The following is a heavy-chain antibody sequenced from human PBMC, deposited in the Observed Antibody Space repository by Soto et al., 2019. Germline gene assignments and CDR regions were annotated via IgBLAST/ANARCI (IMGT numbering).Heavy chain of an antibody. Sequence: ASVKVSCKASGYTFTSFDINWVRQAPGQGLEWMGRIIPILGIANYAQKFQGRVTITADKSTSTAYMELSSPRSEDTAVYYCARDYGDYTLDYWGQGTLVTVSS. J-gene: IGHJ4*02. CDR3: ARDYGDYTLDY. CDR1: GYTFTSFD. CDR2: IIPILGIA. V-gene: IGHV1-69*04. D-gene: IGHD4-17*01.